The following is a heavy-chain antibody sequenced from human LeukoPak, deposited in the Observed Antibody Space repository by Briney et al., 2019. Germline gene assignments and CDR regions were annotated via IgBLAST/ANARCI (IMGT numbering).Heavy chain of an antibody. Sequence: ASAKVSCKASGYTFTGDYMHWVRQAPGQGLEWMGWINPNSGGTHYAQKFQGRVTLTRDTSISTAYMELSRLTSDDTAVYYCARERSSGPAFDYWGQGTLVTVSS. J-gene: IGHJ4*02. CDR1: GYTFTGDY. CDR3: ARERSSGPAFDY. CDR2: INPNSGGT. V-gene: IGHV1-2*02. D-gene: IGHD3-22*01.